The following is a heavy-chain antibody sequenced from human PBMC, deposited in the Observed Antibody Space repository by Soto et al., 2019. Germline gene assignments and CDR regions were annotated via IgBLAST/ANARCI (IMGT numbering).Heavy chain of an antibody. D-gene: IGHD2-21*02. CDR2: IYYSGST. CDR1: GGSISSSSYY. J-gene: IGHJ3*02. Sequence: SETLSLTCTVSGGSISSSSYYWGWIRQPPGKGLEWIGSIYYSGSTYYNPSLKSRVTISVDTSKNQFSLKLSSVTAADTAVYYCARPAFMVVTAADAFDIWGQGTMVTVSS. CDR3: ARPAFMVVTAADAFDI. V-gene: IGHV4-39*01.